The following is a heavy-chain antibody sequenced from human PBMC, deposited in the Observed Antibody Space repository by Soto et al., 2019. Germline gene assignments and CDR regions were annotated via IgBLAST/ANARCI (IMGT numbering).Heavy chain of an antibody. Sequence: EVQLLESGGGLVQPGGSLRLSCAASGFTFSSYAMSWVRPAPGKGLEWVSAISGSGVSTYYVDSVKGRFTVSRDNSKVSLYLQMNRLRAEDTAVYYGAQDGEVDYYYGMEVWGQGTTVTVSS. J-gene: IGHJ6*01. CDR2: ISGSGVST. CDR1: GFTFSSYA. D-gene: IGHD3-16*01. CDR3: AQDGEVDYYYGMEV. V-gene: IGHV3-23*01.